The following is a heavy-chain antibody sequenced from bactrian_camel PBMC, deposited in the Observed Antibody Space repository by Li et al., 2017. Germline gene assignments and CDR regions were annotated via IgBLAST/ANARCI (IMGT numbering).Heavy chain of an antibody. J-gene: IGHJ7*01. Sequence: HVQLVESGGGSAQAGGSLTLSCVASGDTSRTHCMAWFRQVPGKEREGLATVSGPNTLYADSVKGRLTISLDDARTTAFLQMNSLKSEDSAMYYCAADFNVRGSCRLWYVGMDYWGQGTQVTVS. CDR2: VSGPNT. V-gene: IGHV3-3*01. D-gene: IGHD2*01. CDR1: GDTSRTHC.